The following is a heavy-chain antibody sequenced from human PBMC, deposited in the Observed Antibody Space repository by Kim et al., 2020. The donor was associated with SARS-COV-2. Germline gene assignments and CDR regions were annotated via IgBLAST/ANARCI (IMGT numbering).Heavy chain of an antibody. D-gene: IGHD6-19*01. J-gene: IGHJ4*02. V-gene: IGHV4-34*01. CDR3: ARVEPSGSSKDY. Sequence: NDNPALKSRVTISVDTSKSQFSLKVSSVTAADTAVYYCARVEPSGSSKDYWGQGTLVTGSS.